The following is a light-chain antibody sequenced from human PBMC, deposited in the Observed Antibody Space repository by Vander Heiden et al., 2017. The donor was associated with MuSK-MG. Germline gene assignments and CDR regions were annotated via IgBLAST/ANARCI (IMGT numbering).Light chain of an antibody. Sequence: IAVTQCPASLPLSLGATATITCKASQSPLSCTNNRHYLAWYQQKSGQPARLLIYWASTREAGVPDRFSGSGAGTDFTLTINSLQAEDAAVYFSQQYSSVPWTFGDGTRVEIQ. CDR3: QQYSSVPWT. V-gene: IGKV4-1*01. CDR2: WAS. CDR1: QSPLSCTNNRHY. J-gene: IGKJ1*01.